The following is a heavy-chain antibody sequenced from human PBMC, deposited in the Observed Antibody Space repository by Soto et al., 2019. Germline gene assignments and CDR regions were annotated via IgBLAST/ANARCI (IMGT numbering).Heavy chain of an antibody. V-gene: IGHV3-30*02. D-gene: IGHD5-18*01. Sequence: GSNKYYADSVKGRFTISRDNSKNTLYLQMNSLRAEDTAVYYCAKDRGYSYGPDYYYYGMDVWGQGTTVTVSS. CDR3: AKDRGYSYGPDYYYYGMDV. J-gene: IGHJ6*02. CDR2: GSNK.